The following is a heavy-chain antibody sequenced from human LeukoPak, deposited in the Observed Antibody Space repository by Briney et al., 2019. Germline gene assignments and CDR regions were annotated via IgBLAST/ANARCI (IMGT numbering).Heavy chain of an antibody. V-gene: IGHV4-59*08. CDR2: IYYSGST. D-gene: IGHD3-10*01. CDR3: ARHPSNWFGFDY. CDR1: GGSISNYY. Sequence: SETLSLTCTVSGGSISNYYWSWIRQPPGKGLEWIGYIYYSGSTNNNPSLKSRVTISVDTSKSQFSLKLSSVTAADTAVYYCARHPSNWFGFDYWGQGALVTVSS. J-gene: IGHJ4*02.